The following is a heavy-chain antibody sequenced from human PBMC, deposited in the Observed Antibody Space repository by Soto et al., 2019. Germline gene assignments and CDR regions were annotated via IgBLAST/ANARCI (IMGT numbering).Heavy chain of an antibody. D-gene: IGHD2-15*01. V-gene: IGHV5-51*01. CDR2: IYPSDSDF. CDR1: GYTFPSYW. J-gene: IGHJ4*02. Sequence: GESLKISCKGSGYTFPSYWIVLVRQMPGGRVEIMGVIYPSDSDFRYSPYFQGKVTISADKSITTAYLQWSSLKAADTDMYYCVRSGTRAGRVSDYWGQGTLVTVSS. CDR3: VRSGTRAGRVSDY.